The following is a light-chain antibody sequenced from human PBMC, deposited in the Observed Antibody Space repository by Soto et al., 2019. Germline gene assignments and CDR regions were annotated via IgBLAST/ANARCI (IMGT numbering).Light chain of an antibody. Sequence: DIPMTQSPSTLSASVGDRVTITCRASQSISSWLAWYQQKPGKAPNLLIYKASSLQSGVPSRFSGSGSGAEFTLTISSLQPDDFAIYYCQQYNSYPITFGQGTRLEIK. J-gene: IGKJ5*01. V-gene: IGKV1-5*03. CDR3: QQYNSYPIT. CDR1: QSISSW. CDR2: KAS.